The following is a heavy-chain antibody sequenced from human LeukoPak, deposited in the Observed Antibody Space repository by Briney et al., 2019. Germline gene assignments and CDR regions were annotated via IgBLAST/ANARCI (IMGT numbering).Heavy chain of an antibody. V-gene: IGHV1-8*01. CDR3: VRDNYPYGLDV. J-gene: IGHJ6*02. Sequence: ASVTVSCTASGYIFPNYDINWVRQATGQGLEWMGWMNPKTGNTGYAQKFQGRVTMTRDTSTNTAYMELSSLRLEDTAVYYCVRDNYPYGLDVWGQGTTVTVSS. CDR2: MNPKTGNT. CDR1: GYIFPNYD. D-gene: IGHD1-1*01.